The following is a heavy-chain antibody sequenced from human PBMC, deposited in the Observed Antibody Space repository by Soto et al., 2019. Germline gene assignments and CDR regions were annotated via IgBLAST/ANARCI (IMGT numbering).Heavy chain of an antibody. V-gene: IGHV3-21*04. CDR3: ARDRRYNWFDP. Sequence: GGSLRLPCAFSEFMCSSYDLSWVRQAPGQGLEWVSTILVGGSTHYEDAVKGRFTISRDNAKNSLYLQMNSLRAEDTAVYYCARDRRYNWFDPWGQGTLVTVSS. J-gene: IGHJ5*02. CDR2: ILVGGST. CDR1: EFMCSSYD.